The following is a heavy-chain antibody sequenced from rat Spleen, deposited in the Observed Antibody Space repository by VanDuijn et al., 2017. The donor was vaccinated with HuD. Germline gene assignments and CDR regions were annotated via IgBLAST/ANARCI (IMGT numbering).Heavy chain of an antibody. CDR2: ISSGGST. CDR3: TRDPITTRDYFDY. CDR1: GLSLTSTG. V-gene: IGHV2-6*01. D-gene: IGHD1-1*01. J-gene: IGHJ2*01. Sequence: QVQLKESGPGLVQPSQTLSLTCTVSGLSLTSTGVSWVRQPPGKGLEWIAAISSGGSTYFNSVLKSRLSISRDTSKSQVFLKMNSLQTEDTAIYFCTRDPITTRDYFDYWGQGVMVTVSS.